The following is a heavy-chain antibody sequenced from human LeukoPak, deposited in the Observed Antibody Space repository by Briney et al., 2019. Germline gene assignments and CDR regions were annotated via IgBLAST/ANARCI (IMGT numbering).Heavy chain of an antibody. D-gene: IGHD2-15*01. CDR2: INPSGGST. CDR3: ARGGFCSGGSCYIIDP. CDR1: GYTFTSYY. J-gene: IGHJ5*02. Sequence: GASVKVSCKASGYTFTSYYMHWVRQAPGQGLEWMGIINPSGGSTSYAQKFQGRVTMTRDTSTSTVYMELSSLRSGDTAVYYCARGGFCSGGSCYIIDPWGQGTLVTVSS. V-gene: IGHV1-46*01.